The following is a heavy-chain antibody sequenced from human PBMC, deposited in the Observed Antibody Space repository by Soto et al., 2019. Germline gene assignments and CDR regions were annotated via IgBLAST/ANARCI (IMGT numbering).Heavy chain of an antibody. J-gene: IGHJ5*02. V-gene: IGHV1-69*13. Sequence: SVNVYCKSSGGTFSSYAISWVRQSPGQGLEWMGGIIPIFGTANYAQKFQGRVTITADESTSTAYMELSSLRSEDTAVYYCARGGTLNYDYVWGSYKYWFDPWGQGTLVTVSS. D-gene: IGHD3-16*01. CDR3: ARGGTLNYDYVWGSYKYWFDP. CDR2: IIPIFGTA. CDR1: GGTFSSYA.